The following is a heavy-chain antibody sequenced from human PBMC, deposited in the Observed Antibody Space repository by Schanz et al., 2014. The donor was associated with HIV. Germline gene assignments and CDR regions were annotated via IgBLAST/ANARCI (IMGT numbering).Heavy chain of an antibody. D-gene: IGHD3-9*01. CDR3: AKGLQKFDWRSGFDY. CDR1: GYTFSDYY. CDR2: INTRTGDT. Sequence: QVQLVQSGAEVKMPGASVKVSCKSSGYTFSDYYMHWLRQAPGQGLEWMGWINTRTGDTIYAERLQGRVTLTRDTSINTAYMTLSRLGSDDTAVYFCAKGLQKFDWRSGFDYWGQGTLLTVSS. J-gene: IGHJ4*02. V-gene: IGHV1-2*02.